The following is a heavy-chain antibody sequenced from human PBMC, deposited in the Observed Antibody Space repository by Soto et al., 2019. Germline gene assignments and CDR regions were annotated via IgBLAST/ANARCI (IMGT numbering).Heavy chain of an antibody. V-gene: IGHV3-30-3*01. CDR2: VSYDGGNE. CDR3: ARASGYDKWDTLNY. Sequence: QVQLVESGGGVVQPGRSLRLSCTASGFTFRSYAMHWVRQAPGKGLEWVASVSYDGGNEHYADSVKGRFTISRENSKNTLSLQMNSLRVEDTAVVYCARASGYDKWDTLNYWGQGTQVTVSS. D-gene: IGHD5-12*01. J-gene: IGHJ4*02. CDR1: GFTFRSYA.